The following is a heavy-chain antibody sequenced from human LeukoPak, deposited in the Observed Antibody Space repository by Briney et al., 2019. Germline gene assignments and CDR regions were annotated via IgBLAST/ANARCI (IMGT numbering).Heavy chain of an antibody. CDR2: IYYTGNT. Sequence: SETLSLTCTVSGVSISSSNSYWGWIRQPPGKGLEWIGSIYYTGNTYYNASLKSRVTISIDTPKNQISLRLTSVTVTDTAMYYCARQTGSGLFTLPGGQGTLVTVSS. J-gene: IGHJ4*02. CDR1: GVSISSSNSY. V-gene: IGHV4-39*01. D-gene: IGHD3/OR15-3a*01. CDR3: ARQTGSGLFTLP.